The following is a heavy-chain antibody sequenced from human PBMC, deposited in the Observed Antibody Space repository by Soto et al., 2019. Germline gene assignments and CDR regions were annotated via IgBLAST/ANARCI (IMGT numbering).Heavy chain of an antibody. D-gene: IGHD3-10*01. CDR1: GGSISSSSYY. CDR2: IYYSGST. V-gene: IGHV4-39*01. Sequence: SETLSLTCTVSGGSISSSSYYWGWIRQPPGKGLEWIGSIYYSGSTYYNPSLKSRVTISVDTSKNQFSLKLSSVTAADTAVYYCARPSGSGSYPSLFYYFDYWGQGTLVTVSS. J-gene: IGHJ4*02. CDR3: ARPSGSGSYPSLFYYFDY.